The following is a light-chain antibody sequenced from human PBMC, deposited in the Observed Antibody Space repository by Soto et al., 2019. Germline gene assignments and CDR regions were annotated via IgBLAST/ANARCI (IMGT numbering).Light chain of an antibody. CDR1: QTINKF. V-gene: IGKV1-39*01. J-gene: IGKJ5*01. CDR2: AAS. Sequence: DIQLTQSPPSLSASVGDRVTITCRASQTINKFLSWYQQKPGKAPKLLIYAASSLQSGVPSRFMGSGCVTNFTLTITTLQTEDVATYYCQHTYSVPPVTFGQGTRMEIQ. CDR3: QHTYSVPPVT.